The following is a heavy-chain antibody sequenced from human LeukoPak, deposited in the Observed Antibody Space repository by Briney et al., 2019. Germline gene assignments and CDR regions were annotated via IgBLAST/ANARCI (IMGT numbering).Heavy chain of an antibody. D-gene: IGHD6-13*01. V-gene: IGHV4-28*06. CDR3: ARVAAAAYFDY. CDR2: IYYSGST. Sequence: SDTLSLTCAVSGYSISSSNWWGWIRQPPGKGLEWIGYIYYSGSTNYNPSLKSRVTMSVDTSKNQFSLKLSSVTALDTAVYYCARVAAAAYFDYWGQGTLVTVSS. J-gene: IGHJ4*02. CDR1: GYSISSSNW.